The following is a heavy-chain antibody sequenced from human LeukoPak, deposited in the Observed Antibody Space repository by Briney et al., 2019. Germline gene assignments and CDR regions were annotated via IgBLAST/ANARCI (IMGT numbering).Heavy chain of an antibody. CDR3: ARAGPPHCSGGSCYSD. J-gene: IGHJ4*02. CDR1: GGSISSGDYY. V-gene: IGHV4-30-4*08. Sequence: SETLSLTCTVSGGSISSGDYYWSWIRQPPGKGLEWIGYIYYSGNTYYNPSLKSRVTISVDTSKNQFSLKLSSVTAADTAVYYCARAGPPHCSGGSCYSDWGQGTLVTVSS. D-gene: IGHD2-15*01. CDR2: IYYSGNT.